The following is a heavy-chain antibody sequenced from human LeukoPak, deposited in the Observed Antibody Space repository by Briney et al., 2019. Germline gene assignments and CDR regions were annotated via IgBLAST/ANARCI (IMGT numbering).Heavy chain of an antibody. CDR3: AKDRAGYSSGGGFDY. CDR1: GLTFSSYY. D-gene: IGHD6-19*01. J-gene: IGHJ4*02. CDR2: ISYDGFTN. Sequence: AESLRLSCAASGLTFSSYYMRWIRQAPGKGLEWMAVISYDGFTNYYADPVKGRLTISRDNYKNTMYLQMNSLRAEDTSVYYCAKDRAGYSSGGGFDYWGQGTLVTVSS. V-gene: IGHV3-30*18.